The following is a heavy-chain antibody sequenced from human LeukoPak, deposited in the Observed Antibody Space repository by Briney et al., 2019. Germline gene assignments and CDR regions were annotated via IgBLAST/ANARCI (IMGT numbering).Heavy chain of an antibody. CDR3: ARDKGTSYLSSFDY. D-gene: IGHD6-6*01. CDR1: GFTFSSYV. Sequence: GGSLRLSCAASGFTFSSYVMHWVRQAPGKGLEWVAIISYDGSNEYYADSVKGRFTISRDNSKNTLYLQMRAADTAVYYCARDKGTSYLSSFDYWGQGTLVTVSS. CDR2: ISYDGSNE. V-gene: IGHV3-30*04. J-gene: IGHJ4*02.